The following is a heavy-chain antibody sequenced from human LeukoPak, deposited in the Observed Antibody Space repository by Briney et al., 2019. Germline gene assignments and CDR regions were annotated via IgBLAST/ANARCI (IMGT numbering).Heavy chain of an antibody. D-gene: IGHD1-1*01. CDR1: GFTFSSYG. CDR3: ARDGAGYNWPAFDI. J-gene: IGHJ3*02. Sequence: GGSLRLSCAASGFTFSSYGMHWVRQAPGKGLEWVAVIWYDGSNKYYADSVKGRFTISRDNSKNTLYLQMNSLRAEDTAVYYCARDGAGYNWPAFDIWGQGTMVTVSS. V-gene: IGHV3-33*01. CDR2: IWYDGSNK.